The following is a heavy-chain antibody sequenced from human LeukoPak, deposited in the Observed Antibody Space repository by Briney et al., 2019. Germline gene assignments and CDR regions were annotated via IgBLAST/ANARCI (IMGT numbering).Heavy chain of an antibody. D-gene: IGHD2-21*02. CDR2: IDWDDDK. CDR1: GFSLSTSGMC. J-gene: IGHJ6*03. V-gene: IGHV2-70*11. Sequence: SGPTLVNPTQTLTLTCTFSGFSLSTSGMCVSWIRQPPGKALEWLARIDWDDDKYYSTSLKTRLTISKDTSKNQVVLTMTNMDPVDTATYYCARIQVVTAPYYYYYMDVWGKGTTVTVSS. CDR3: ARIQVVTAPYYYYYMDV.